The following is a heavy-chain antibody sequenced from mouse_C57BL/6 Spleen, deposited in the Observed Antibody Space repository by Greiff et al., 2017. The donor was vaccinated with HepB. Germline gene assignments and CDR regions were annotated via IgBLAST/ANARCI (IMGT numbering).Heavy chain of an antibody. D-gene: IGHD2-5*01. CDR2: INPNNGGT. Sequence: EVQLQQSGPELVKPGASVKISCKASGYTFTDYYMNWVKQSHGKSLEWIGDINPNNGGTSYNQKFKGKATLTVDKSSSTAYMELRSLTSEDSAVYYCSLYYSNYFFDYWGQGTTLTVSS. CDR3: SLYYSNYFFDY. V-gene: IGHV1-26*01. J-gene: IGHJ2*01. CDR1: GYTFTDYY.